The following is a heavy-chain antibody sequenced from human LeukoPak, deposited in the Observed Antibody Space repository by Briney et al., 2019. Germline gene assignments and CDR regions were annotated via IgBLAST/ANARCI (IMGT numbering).Heavy chain of an antibody. CDR1: GGSISSYY. Sequence: SETLSLTCTVSGGSISSYYWSWIRQPAGKGLEWIGRIYTSGSTNYNPSLKSRVTMSVDTSKSQFSLKLSSVTAADTAVYYCAREKVDTAMASDAFDIWGQGTMVTVSS. CDR3: AREKVDTAMASDAFDI. J-gene: IGHJ3*02. D-gene: IGHD5-18*01. CDR2: IYTSGST. V-gene: IGHV4-4*07.